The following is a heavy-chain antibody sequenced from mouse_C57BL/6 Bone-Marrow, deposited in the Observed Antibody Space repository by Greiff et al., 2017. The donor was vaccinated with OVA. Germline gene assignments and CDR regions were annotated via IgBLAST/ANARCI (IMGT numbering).Heavy chain of an antibody. J-gene: IGHJ2*01. V-gene: IGHV1-74*01. CDR3: AMGGILDY. CDR2: IHPSDSAT. Sequence: VQLQQPGAELVKPGASVTVSCTASGYTFTSYWMHWVKQRPGQGLEWIGRIHPSDSATNYNQKFKGKATLTVDKSSSTAYRQLSSRTSEDSAVYYCAMGGILDYWGQGTTLTVSS. CDR1: GYTFTSYW.